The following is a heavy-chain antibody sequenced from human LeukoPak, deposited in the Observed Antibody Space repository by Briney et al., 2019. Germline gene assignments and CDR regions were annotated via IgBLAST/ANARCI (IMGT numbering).Heavy chain of an antibody. J-gene: IGHJ4*02. CDR1: GGSFSGYY. CDR3: ARETSLAGFASGLGFNY. V-gene: IGHV4-4*07. D-gene: IGHD6-19*01. Sequence: PSETLSLTCAVYGGSFSGYYWSWIRQPPGKGLEWIGRIYTSGSTNYNPSLKSRVTISVDTSKNQFSLKLTSVTAADTATYYCARETSLAGFASGLGFNYWGQGILVTVSS. CDR2: IYTSGST.